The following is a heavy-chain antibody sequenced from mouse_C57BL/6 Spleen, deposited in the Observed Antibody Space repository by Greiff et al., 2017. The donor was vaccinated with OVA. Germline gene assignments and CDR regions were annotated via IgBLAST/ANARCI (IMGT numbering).Heavy chain of an antibody. Sequence: QVQLKQSGAELARPGASVKLSCKASGYTFTSYGISWVKQRTGQGLEWIGEIYPRSGNTYYNEKFKGKATLTADKSSSTAYMELRSLTSEDSAVYFCASGGEAFDYWGQGTTLTVSS. CDR1: GYTFTSYG. CDR3: ASGGEAFDY. V-gene: IGHV1-81*01. J-gene: IGHJ2*01. CDR2: IYPRSGNT.